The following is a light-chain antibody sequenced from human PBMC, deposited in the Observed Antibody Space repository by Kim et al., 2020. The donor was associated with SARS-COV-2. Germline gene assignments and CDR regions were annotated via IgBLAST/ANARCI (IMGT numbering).Light chain of an antibody. J-gene: IGKJ4*01. CDR3: QQSYTTPLT. CDR1: QGVLSSSNNRNY. V-gene: IGKV4-1*01. Sequence: DIVMTQSPDSLAVSLGERATIKCKSSQGVLSSSNNRNYLAWYHQKPGQPPRLLIYWASTRESGVPDRFSGSGSGTDFTLTISSLQAEDVAVYYCQQSYTTPLTFGGGTKVDIK. CDR2: WAS.